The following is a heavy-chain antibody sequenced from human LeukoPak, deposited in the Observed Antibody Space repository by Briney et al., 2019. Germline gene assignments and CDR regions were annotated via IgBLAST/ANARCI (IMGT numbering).Heavy chain of an antibody. J-gene: IGHJ3*02. V-gene: IGHV3-23*01. CDR3: AKSPAVDAAFDI. Sequence: PGGSLRLSCAASGFTFNSYAMSWVRQAPEKGLEWVATISGSGGGTYYADSVKGRFTISRDDSKNTLYLQMNSLRAEDTAVYYCAKSPAVDAAFDIWGQGTMVTVSS. CDR2: ISGSGGGT. D-gene: IGHD4-23*01. CDR1: GFTFNSYA.